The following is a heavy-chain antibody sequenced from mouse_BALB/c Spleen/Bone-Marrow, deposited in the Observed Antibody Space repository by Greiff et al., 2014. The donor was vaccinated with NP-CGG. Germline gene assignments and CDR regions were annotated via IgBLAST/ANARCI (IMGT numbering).Heavy chain of an antibody. CDR3: ARIYDYDRGAWCAY. Sequence: VQLQQSGPELVKPGASVKISCKASGYSFTGYFMNWVMQSHGKSLEWIGRINPYNGDTFYNQKSKGKATLTVDKFSNTAHMELRSLASEDSAVYYCARIYDYDRGAWCAYWGQGTLVTVSA. CDR1: GYSFTGYF. V-gene: IGHV1-20*02. D-gene: IGHD2-4*01. J-gene: IGHJ3*01. CDR2: INPYNGDT.